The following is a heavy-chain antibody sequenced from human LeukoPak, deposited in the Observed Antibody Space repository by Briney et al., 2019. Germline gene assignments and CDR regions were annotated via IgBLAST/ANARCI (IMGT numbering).Heavy chain of an antibody. CDR1: GYSFTSYW. Sequence: GESLKISCKGSGYSFTSYWIGWVRQMPGKGLEWMGIIYPGDSDTRYSPSFQGPVTISADKSISTAYLQWSSLKASDTAMYYCARLEGITMVRGVIPRTHFDYWGQGTLVTVSS. D-gene: IGHD3-10*01. J-gene: IGHJ4*02. CDR3: ARLEGITMVRGVIPRTHFDY. V-gene: IGHV5-51*01. CDR2: IYPGDSDT.